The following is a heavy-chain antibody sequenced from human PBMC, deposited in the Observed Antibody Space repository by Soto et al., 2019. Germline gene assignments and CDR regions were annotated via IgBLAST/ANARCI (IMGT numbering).Heavy chain of an antibody. CDR2: IKQDGSEK. CDR3: PREVIVVVPAASNFDY. V-gene: IGHV3-7*03. CDR1: GFTFSSYW. Sequence: EVQLVESGGVLVQPGGSLRLSCAASGFTFSSYWMSWVRQAPGKGLEWVANIKQDGSEKYYVDSVKGRFTISRDNAKNSLYLQMNSLRAEDTAVYYCPREVIVVVPAASNFDYWGQGTLVTVSS. J-gene: IGHJ4*02. D-gene: IGHD2-2*01.